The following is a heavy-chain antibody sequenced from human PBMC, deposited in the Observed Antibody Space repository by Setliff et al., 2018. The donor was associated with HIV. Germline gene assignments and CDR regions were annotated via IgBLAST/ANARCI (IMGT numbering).Heavy chain of an antibody. CDR2: IYPTGST. D-gene: IGHD3-3*01. V-gene: IGHV4-38-2*02. CDR1: GYSISIGYY. CDR3: ARIFGDQGYYYGMDV. J-gene: IGHJ6*02. Sequence: SETLSLTCTVSGYSISIGYYWGWIRQPPGKGLEWIGSIYPTGSTYYNPSLKSRVTISVDTSKNQFSLKLSSVIAADTAVYYCARIFGDQGYYYGMDVWGQGTTVTVSS.